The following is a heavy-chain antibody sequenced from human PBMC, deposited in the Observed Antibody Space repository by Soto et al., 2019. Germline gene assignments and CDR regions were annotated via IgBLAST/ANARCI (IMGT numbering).Heavy chain of an antibody. V-gene: IGHV1-2*02. CDR1: AHTFSGYY. CDR2: VNPNSGGT. Sequence: ASVKVSCKACAHTFSGYYVHWVRQAPGQGLEWMGWVNPNSGGTHYAQKFQGRVSMTRDTSLSAVYMELRSLRRDDMAVYFCASDYVGYDLTVPPGESALLWAQGTLLTVST. D-gene: IGHD3-16*01. J-gene: IGHJ4*02. CDR3: ASDYVGYDLTVPPGESALL.